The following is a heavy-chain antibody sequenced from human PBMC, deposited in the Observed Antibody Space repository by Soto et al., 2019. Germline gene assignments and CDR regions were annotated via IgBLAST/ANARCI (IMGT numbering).Heavy chain of an antibody. Sequence: QVQLQQWGAGLLKPSETLSLTCAVYGGSFSGYYWSWIRQPPGKGLEWMGAINHSGRTNYNPALQSRVTIPVDTSTNQFSLKLSSVTAADTAVYYCARGLSVRITMVRGVHFDYWGQGTLVTVSS. J-gene: IGHJ4*02. CDR3: ARGLSVRITMVRGVHFDY. V-gene: IGHV4-34*01. CDR2: INHSGRT. CDR1: GGSFSGYY. D-gene: IGHD3-10*01.